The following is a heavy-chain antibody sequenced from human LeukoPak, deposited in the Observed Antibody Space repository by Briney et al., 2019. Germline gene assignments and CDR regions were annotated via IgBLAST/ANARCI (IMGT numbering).Heavy chain of an antibody. CDR1: GFTFTNYG. V-gene: IGHV3-30*03. CDR2: ISYDGSNK. CDR3: ARDKNWAFDY. D-gene: IGHD7-27*01. Sequence: GGSLRLSCAASGFTFTNYGMHWVRQAPGKGLEWVAVISYDGSNKYNIDSVKGRFTISRDNSNNTLFLQMNSLRDDDTAVYYCARDKNWAFDYWGQGILVTVSS. J-gene: IGHJ4*02.